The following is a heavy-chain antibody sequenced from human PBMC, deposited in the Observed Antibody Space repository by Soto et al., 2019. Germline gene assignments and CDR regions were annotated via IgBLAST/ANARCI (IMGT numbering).Heavy chain of an antibody. D-gene: IGHD3-16*01. Sequence: APVRGYCPPSWYSSTCVILHLVRQAPGQRLEWMGWINAGNGNTKYSQKFQGRVTFTGDTSANTAYMELSSLISEVTVVDNRASTKGYDDCIDRWGQGTRVT. CDR2: INAGNGNT. J-gene: IGHJ4*03. CDR1: WYSSTCVI. CDR3: ASTKGYDDCIDR. V-gene: IGHV1-3*01.